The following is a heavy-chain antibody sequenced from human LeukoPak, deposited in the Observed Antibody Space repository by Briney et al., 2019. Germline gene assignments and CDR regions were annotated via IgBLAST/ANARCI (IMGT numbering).Heavy chain of an antibody. D-gene: IGHD6-19*01. CDR1: GFTFSNYA. CDR2: ISDDGNNK. CDR3: ARDRIPGTGTGFWFDP. Sequence: PGRSLRLSCAASGFTFSNYAVHWVRQAPGKGLEWVAVISDDGNNKYYTDSVKGRFTISRDNSKNTLYLQMNSLRAEDTAVYYCARDRIPGTGTGFWFDPWGQGTLVTVSS. J-gene: IGHJ5*02. V-gene: IGHV3-30-3*01.